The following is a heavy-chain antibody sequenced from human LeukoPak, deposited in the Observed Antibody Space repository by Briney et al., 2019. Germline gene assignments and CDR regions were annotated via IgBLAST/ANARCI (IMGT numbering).Heavy chain of an antibody. D-gene: IGHD1-26*01. Sequence: IGXXRQXXXKGLEWXGXIYPGDSDTRYSPSFQGQVTISADKSISTAYLQWSSLKASDTAMYYCARHSGSSNEGFDYWGQGTLVTVSS. CDR2: IYPGDSDT. V-gene: IGHV5-51*01. CDR3: ARHSGSSNEGFDY. J-gene: IGHJ4*02.